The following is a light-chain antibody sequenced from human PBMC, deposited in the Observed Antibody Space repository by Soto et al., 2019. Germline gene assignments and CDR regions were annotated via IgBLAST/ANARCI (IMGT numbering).Light chain of an antibody. CDR2: QDN. V-gene: IGLV6-57*01. CDR1: SGSIASNF. Sequence: NFMLTQPRSVSESPGKTVTISCTRSSGSIASNFVQWSQQRPGSSPTTVIYQDNQRPSGVPHRFSGSIDRSSNSASLTISGLRTEDEADYYCQSYDESSHVFGTGTKLTVL. CDR3: QSYDESSHV. J-gene: IGLJ1*01.